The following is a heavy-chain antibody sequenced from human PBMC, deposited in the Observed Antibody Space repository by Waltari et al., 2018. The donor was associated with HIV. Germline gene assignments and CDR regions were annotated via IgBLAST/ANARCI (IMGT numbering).Heavy chain of an antibody. Sequence: QVQLVQSGAEVKQPGASVKLSCTASGYTFIGYYMHWVRQAPGQGLEWMGRINPSSGGANFAQKFQGRVTMTRDTSISTAYMELSSLRSDDTAVYYCAKSLYCSSTTCSTGFDYWGQGTLVTVSS. CDR1: GYTFIGYY. V-gene: IGHV1-2*06. J-gene: IGHJ4*02. D-gene: IGHD2-2*01. CDR2: INPSSGGA. CDR3: AKSLYCSSTTCSTGFDY.